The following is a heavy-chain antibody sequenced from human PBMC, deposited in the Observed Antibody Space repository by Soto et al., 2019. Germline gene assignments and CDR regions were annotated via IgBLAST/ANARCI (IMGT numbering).Heavy chain of an antibody. Sequence: EVKLLESAGGLAQPGGSLRLSCVGSGFTFDSYAISWVRQAPGERLQWIAAISGSADGTDYAHSVRGRFTISRDNAKKTVLLQMESLRVEDTAVYFCAKDTVRGYGFWSGYYSDGLDVWGQGTLVSVS. CDR2: ISGSADGT. CDR3: AKDTVRGYGFWSGYYSDGLDV. V-gene: IGHV3-23*01. D-gene: IGHD3-3*01. CDR1: GFTFDSYA. J-gene: IGHJ3*01.